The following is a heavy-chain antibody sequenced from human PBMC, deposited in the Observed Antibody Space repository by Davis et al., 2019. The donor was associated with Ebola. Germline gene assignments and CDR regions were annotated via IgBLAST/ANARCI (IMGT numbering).Heavy chain of an antibody. Sequence: MPSETLSLTCTVSGGSISSSSYYWGWIRQPPGKGLEWIGSIYYSGSTYYNPSLKSQVTISVDTSKNQFSLKLSSVTAADTAVYYCARGRPSPGDYVSWFDPWGQGTLVTVSS. CDR2: IYYSGST. J-gene: IGHJ5*02. D-gene: IGHD4-17*01. V-gene: IGHV4-39*07. CDR3: ARGRPSPGDYVSWFDP. CDR1: GGSISSSSYY.